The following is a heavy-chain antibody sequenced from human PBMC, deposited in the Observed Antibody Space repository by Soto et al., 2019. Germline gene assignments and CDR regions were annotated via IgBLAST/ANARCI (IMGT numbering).Heavy chain of an antibody. CDR1: GFTFSSYA. J-gene: IGHJ4*02. D-gene: IGHD1-26*01. V-gene: IGHV3-23*01. CDR3: AKGRGAGGDFDY. Sequence: DVQLLESGGGLVRPEGSLRLSCAASGFTFSSYAMGWVRQGPGKGLEWVAVVSIGGSTHYADSVRGRFTISRDNSKNTLALQINCLTAEDTAVYFCAKGRGAGGDFDYWGQGALVTVSS. CDR2: VSIGGST.